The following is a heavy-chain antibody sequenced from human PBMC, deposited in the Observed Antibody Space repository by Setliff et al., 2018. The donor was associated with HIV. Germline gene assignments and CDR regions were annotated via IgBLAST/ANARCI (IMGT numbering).Heavy chain of an antibody. Sequence: SSETLSLTCTVSGGSISSGDYYWSWIRQPPGKGLEWIGYVYYSGSTKYSPSLKSRVSISLDPSTKQVSLRLRSVTAADTAVYYCARSLTKQLVLGTSREYYFDSWGLGALVTVSS. J-gene: IGHJ4*02. CDR3: ARSLTKQLVLGTSREYYFDS. CDR1: GGSISSGDYY. V-gene: IGHV4-61*08. CDR2: VYYSGST. D-gene: IGHD6-13*01.